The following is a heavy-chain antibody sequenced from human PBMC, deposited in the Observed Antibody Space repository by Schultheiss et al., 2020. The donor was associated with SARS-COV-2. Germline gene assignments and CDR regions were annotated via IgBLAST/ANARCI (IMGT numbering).Heavy chain of an antibody. Sequence: GGSLRLSCAASGFTFSSYAMSWVRQAPGKGLEWVSAISGSGGSTYYADSVKGRFTISRDNSKNTLYLQMNSLKTEDTAVYYCTTRIAAHDYWGQGTLVTVSS. CDR2: ISGSGGST. D-gene: IGHD6-6*01. V-gene: IGHV3-23*01. J-gene: IGHJ4*02. CDR3: TTRIAAHDY. CDR1: GFTFSSYA.